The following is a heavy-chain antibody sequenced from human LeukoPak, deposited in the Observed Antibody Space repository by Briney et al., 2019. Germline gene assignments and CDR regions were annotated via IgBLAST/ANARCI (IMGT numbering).Heavy chain of an antibody. CDR1: GYSISSGYY. CDR3: AGSHLGGVLSAFDI. J-gene: IGHJ3*02. CDR2: IYHSGST. D-gene: IGHD3-16*01. V-gene: IGHV4-38-2*01. Sequence: SETLSLTCAVSGYSISSGYYWGWIRQPPGKGLEWIGSIYHSGSTYYNPSPKSRVTISVDTSKNQFSLKLSSVTAADTAVYYCAGSHLGGVLSAFDIWGQGTMVTVSS.